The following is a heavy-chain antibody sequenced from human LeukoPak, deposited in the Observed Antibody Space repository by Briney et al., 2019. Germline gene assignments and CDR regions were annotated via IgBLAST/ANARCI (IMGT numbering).Heavy chain of an antibody. V-gene: IGHV1-46*01. CDR1: GYTFTSYY. J-gene: IGHJ4*02. CDR2: INPSGGST. D-gene: IGHD6-19*01. Sequence: GASVRVSCKASGYTFTSYYMHWVRQAPGQGLEWMGIINPSGGSTSYAQKFQGRVTMTRDTSSSTVYMELSSLRSEDTAVYYCARDDGAVADLLDYWGQGTLVTVSS. CDR3: ARDDGAVADLLDY.